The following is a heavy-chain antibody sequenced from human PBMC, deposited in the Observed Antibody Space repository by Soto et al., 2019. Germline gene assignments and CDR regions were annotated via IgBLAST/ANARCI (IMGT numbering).Heavy chain of an antibody. CDR2: ISYDGSNK. CDR3: AKDHSSSSSYYYYGMDV. V-gene: IGHV3-30*18. CDR1: GFTFSSYG. Sequence: GGSLRLSCAASGFTFSSYGMHWVRQAPGKGLEWVAVISYDGSNKYYADSVKGRFTISRDNSKNTLYLQMNSLRAEDTAVYYCAKDHSSSSSYYYYGMDVWGQGTTVTVSS. D-gene: IGHD6-6*01. J-gene: IGHJ6*02.